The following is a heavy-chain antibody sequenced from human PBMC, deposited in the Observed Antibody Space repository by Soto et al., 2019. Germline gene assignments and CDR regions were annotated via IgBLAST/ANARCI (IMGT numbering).Heavy chain of an antibody. CDR3: ASGEMATIFDY. CDR2: IYYSGST. J-gene: IGHJ4*02. CDR1: GGSISSGDYY. V-gene: IGHV4-30-4*01. D-gene: IGHD3-10*01. Sequence: SETLSLTCTVSGGSISSGDYYWSWIRQPPGKGLEWIGYIYYSGSTYYNPSLKSRVTISVDTSKNQFSLKLSSVTAADTAVYYCASGEMATIFDYWGQGTLVTVSS.